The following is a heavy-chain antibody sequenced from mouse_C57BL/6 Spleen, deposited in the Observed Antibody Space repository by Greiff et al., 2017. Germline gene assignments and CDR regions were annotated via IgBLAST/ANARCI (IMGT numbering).Heavy chain of an antibody. CDR1: GYTFTDYN. V-gene: IGHV1-18*01. Sequence: VQLKESGPELVKPGASVKIPCKASGYTFTDYNMDWVKQSHGKSLEWIGDINPNNGGTIYNQKFKGKATLPVDQSSSTACMELRSLTSEETAVYYCARSYDYDGLGFAYWGQGTLVTVSA. D-gene: IGHD2-4*01. J-gene: IGHJ3*01. CDR2: INPNNGGT. CDR3: ARSYDYDGLGFAY.